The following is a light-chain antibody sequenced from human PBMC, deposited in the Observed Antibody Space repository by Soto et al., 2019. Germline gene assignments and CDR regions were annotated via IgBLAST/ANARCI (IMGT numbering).Light chain of an antibody. J-gene: IGKJ4*01. Sequence: EIVLTQSPGTLSLSPGERATLSCRASQSVSSSYLAWYQQKPGQAPRLLIYGANNRATGISDRFSGSGSGTDFTLTISRLESDDFAVYSCQQHGSSPLTFGGGTTVEIK. V-gene: IGKV3-20*01. CDR3: QQHGSSPLT. CDR2: GAN. CDR1: QSVSSSY.